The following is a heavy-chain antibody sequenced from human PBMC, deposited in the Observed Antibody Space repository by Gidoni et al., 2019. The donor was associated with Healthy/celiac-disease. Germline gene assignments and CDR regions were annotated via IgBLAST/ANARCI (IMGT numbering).Heavy chain of an antibody. Sequence: QVQLVQSGAEVKKPGASVKVSCKVSGYTLTALSMPWVRQAPGKGLEWMGGFDPEDGETIYAQKFQGRVTMTEDTSTDTAYMELSSLRSEDTAVYYCATYIVVVVAAEGQNWFDPWGQGTLVTVSS. CDR1: GYTLTALS. CDR2: FDPEDGET. V-gene: IGHV1-24*01. D-gene: IGHD2-15*01. J-gene: IGHJ5*02. CDR3: ATYIVVVVAAEGQNWFDP.